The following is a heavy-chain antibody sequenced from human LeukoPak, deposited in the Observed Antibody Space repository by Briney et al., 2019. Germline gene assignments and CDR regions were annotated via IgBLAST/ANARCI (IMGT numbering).Heavy chain of an antibody. Sequence: ASVKVSCRASGYTFTGYYMHWVRQAPGQGLEWMGWINPNSGGTTYAQNFQGRVSMTRDTSISTTYKELSGLTSDDTAVYYCARGGSGSGYLYYFDYWGQGTLVSVSS. V-gene: IGHV1-2*02. CDR2: INPNSGGT. J-gene: IGHJ4*02. CDR3: ARGGSGSGYLYYFDY. D-gene: IGHD3-10*01. CDR1: GYTFTGYY.